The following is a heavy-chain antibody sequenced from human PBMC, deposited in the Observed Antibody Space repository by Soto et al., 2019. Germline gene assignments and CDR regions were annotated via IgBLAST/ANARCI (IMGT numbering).Heavy chain of an antibody. CDR2: ISGSGGST. CDR3: AKYTFGRGAQAIDFDY. CDR1: GFTFSSYA. D-gene: IGHD3-16*01. J-gene: IGHJ4*02. V-gene: IGHV3-23*01. Sequence: GGSLRLSCAASGFTFSSYAMSWVRQAPGKGLEWVSAISGSGGSTYYADSVKGRFTISRDNSKNTLYLQMNSLRAEDTAVYYCAKYTFGRGAQAIDFDYWGQGTLVTVSS.